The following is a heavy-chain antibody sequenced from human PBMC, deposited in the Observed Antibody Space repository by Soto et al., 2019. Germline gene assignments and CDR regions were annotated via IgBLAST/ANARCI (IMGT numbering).Heavy chain of an antibody. CDR3: ARYTAMALPDA. D-gene: IGHD5-18*01. J-gene: IGHJ4*02. V-gene: IGHV1-18*01. Sequence: QVQLVQSGTEVKKPGASVKVSCKASGYTFTRYAISWVRQAPGQGLEWMGWINPYTGNTNYAQKVQGRFTMTTDTSTSTAHMEMRSLRSDDTAVYYCARYTAMALPDAWCQGTLVTVSS. CDR2: INPYTGNT. CDR1: GYTFTRYA.